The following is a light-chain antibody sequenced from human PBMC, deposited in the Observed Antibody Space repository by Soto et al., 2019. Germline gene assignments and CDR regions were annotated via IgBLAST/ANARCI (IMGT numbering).Light chain of an antibody. CDR2: DVS. V-gene: IGLV2-14*01. CDR3: TSYTTSNTRQIV. Sequence: QPASVSGSPGQSITISCTGTSSDVGGYNYVSWYQQHPGKAPKFMIYDVSNRPSGVSNRFSGSKSGNTASLTISGLQAEDEADYYCTSYTTSNTRQIVFGTGTKVTVL. J-gene: IGLJ1*01. CDR1: SSDVGGYNY.